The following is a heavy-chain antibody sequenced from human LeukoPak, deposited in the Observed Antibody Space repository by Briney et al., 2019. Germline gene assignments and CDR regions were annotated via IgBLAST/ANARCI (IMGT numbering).Heavy chain of an antibody. J-gene: IGHJ6*02. V-gene: IGHV1-46*01. Sequence: ASVKVSCKASGYTFTSYYMHWVRQALAQGLEWMGIINPSGGSTSYAQKFQGRVTMTRDTSTSTVYMELSSLRSEDTAVYYCARDPYDSSGYYLERYGMDVWGQGTTVTVSS. D-gene: IGHD3-22*01. CDR2: INPSGGST. CDR1: GYTFTSYY. CDR3: ARDPYDSSGYYLERYGMDV.